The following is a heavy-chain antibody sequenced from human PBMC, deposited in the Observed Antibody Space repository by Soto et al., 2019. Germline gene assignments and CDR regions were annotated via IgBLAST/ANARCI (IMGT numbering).Heavy chain of an antibody. V-gene: IGHV4-31*03. D-gene: IGHD3-10*01. Sequence: QVQLQESGPGLVKPSQTLSLTCTVSGGSISSGGYYWSWIRQHPGKGLEWIGYIYYSGSTYYTPSLTSRVTISVDTAKNQFSLKLSSVTAADTAVYYCARGGRFGELIPWGQGTLVTVSS. CDR2: IYYSGST. CDR1: GGSISSGGYY. J-gene: IGHJ5*02. CDR3: ARGGRFGELIP.